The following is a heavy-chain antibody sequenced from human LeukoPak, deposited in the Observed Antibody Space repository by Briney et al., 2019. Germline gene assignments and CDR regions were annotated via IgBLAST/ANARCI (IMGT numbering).Heavy chain of an antibody. CDR1: GFSFSSYT. D-gene: IGHD5-12*01. Sequence: PGRSLRLSCAASGFSFSSYTMHWVRQAPGKGLEWVAVMSYDGSHKYHADSVKGRFTISRDNSKNTVYLQVNSLRAEDTAIYYCARDVGGYAFDYWGQGTLVTVSS. CDR2: MSYDGSHK. V-gene: IGHV3-30*04. CDR3: ARDVGGYAFDY. J-gene: IGHJ4*02.